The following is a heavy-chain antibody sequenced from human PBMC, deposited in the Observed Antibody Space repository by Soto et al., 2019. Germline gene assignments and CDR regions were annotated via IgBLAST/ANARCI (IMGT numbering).Heavy chain of an antibody. D-gene: IGHD2-8*02. V-gene: IGHV3-7*03. CDR2: IKQDGREK. J-gene: IGHJ4*02. CDR1: GFTFSRYG. Sequence: GGSLRLSCAASGFTFSRYGMSWGRQAPGKGLVWVANIKQDGREKYYVDSVKGRVTISRDNAKNSLYMQMNSLRAEDTAVYYCAKKSTGRSYFYFDYWGQGTLVSVSS. CDR3: AKKSTGRSYFYFDY.